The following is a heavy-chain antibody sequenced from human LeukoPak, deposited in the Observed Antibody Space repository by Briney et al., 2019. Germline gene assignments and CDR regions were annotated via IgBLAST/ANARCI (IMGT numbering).Heavy chain of an antibody. Sequence: GGSIRLSCAASGFTFDDYAMHWVRPAPRKGLEWVSLISGDGGSTYYADSVKGRFTISRDNIKNSLYLQMDSLRTENTALYFCATPGVDYDYVGVSYRLDYWGQGTLVTVSS. CDR3: ATPGVDYDYVGVSYRLDY. CDR2: ISGDGGST. CDR1: GFTFDDYA. D-gene: IGHD3-16*02. V-gene: IGHV3-43*02. J-gene: IGHJ4*02.